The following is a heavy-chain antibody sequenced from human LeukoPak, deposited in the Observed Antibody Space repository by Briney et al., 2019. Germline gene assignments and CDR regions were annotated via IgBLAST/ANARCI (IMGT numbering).Heavy chain of an antibody. CDR3: AREVYELWLDTNWFDP. V-gene: IGHV1-2*02. D-gene: IGHD6-19*01. CDR1: AYTFTGYY. Sequence: GASVKVSCKASAYTFTGYYMHWVRQAPGQGLEWMGWINLKSGGTNYAQKFQGRVTMTRDTSISTAYMELSRLRSDDTAVYYCAREVYELWLDTNWFDPWGQGTLVTVSS. CDR2: INLKSGGT. J-gene: IGHJ5*02.